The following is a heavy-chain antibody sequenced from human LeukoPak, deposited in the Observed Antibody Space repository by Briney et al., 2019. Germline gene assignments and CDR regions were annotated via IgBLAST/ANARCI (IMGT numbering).Heavy chain of an antibody. V-gene: IGHV3-30*02. Sequence: GGSLRLSCAASGFTFSSYGMHWVRQAPGKGLEWAAFIRYDGSNKYYADSVKGRFTISRDNSKNTLYLQMNSLRAEDTAVYYCARDPSSGWYLKGWFDPWGQGTLVTVSS. J-gene: IGHJ5*02. D-gene: IGHD6-19*01. CDR3: ARDPSSGWYLKGWFDP. CDR1: GFTFSSYG. CDR2: IRYDGSNK.